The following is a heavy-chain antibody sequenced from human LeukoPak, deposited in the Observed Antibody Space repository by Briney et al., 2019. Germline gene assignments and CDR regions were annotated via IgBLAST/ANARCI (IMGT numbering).Heavy chain of an antibody. CDR1: GYTLTELS. CDR3: AAEAYYYDGSGKRAVYFDY. J-gene: IGHJ4*02. CDR2: FDPEDGET. V-gene: IGHV1-24*01. Sequence: ASVKVSCKVSGYTLTELSMHWVRQAPGKGLEWMGGFDPEDGETIYAQKFQGRVTMTEDTSTDTAYMELSSLRSEDTAVYYCAAEAYYYDGSGKRAVYFDYWGQGTLVTVSS. D-gene: IGHD3-22*01.